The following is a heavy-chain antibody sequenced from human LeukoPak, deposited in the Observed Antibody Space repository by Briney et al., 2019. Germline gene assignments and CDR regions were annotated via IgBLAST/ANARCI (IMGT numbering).Heavy chain of an antibody. CDR1: GGSISSSTYY. Sequence: SETLSLTCTVSGGSISSSTYYWGWIRQPPGKGLEWIGSVYYTGSTYYNPSLKSRITILLDTSKNQISLKLSSVTAADTAVYYCSRGSYDILTGYSTLGEYWGQGTQVTVSS. D-gene: IGHD3-9*01. CDR3: SRGSYDILTGYSTLGEY. V-gene: IGHV4-39*01. CDR2: VYYTGST. J-gene: IGHJ4*02.